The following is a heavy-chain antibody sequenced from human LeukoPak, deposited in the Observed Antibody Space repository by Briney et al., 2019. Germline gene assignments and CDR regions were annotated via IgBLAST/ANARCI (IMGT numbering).Heavy chain of an antibody. J-gene: IGHJ4*02. V-gene: IGHV4-34*01. CDR1: DDSLSSYY. CDR3: AKWSAVTHHFDN. CDR2: INHSGST. Sequence: SETLSLTCAVHDDSLSSYYWGWIRQPPGKGLEWIGEINHSGSTSYNPSLESRLTISVDTSKNQFSLNLTSVTAADTAVYYCAKWSAVTHHFDNWGQGIPVAVST. D-gene: IGHD2-2*01.